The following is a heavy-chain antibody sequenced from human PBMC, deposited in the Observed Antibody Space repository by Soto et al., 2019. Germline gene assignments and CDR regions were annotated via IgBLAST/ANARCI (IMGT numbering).Heavy chain of an antibody. CDR1: WDSLSSNTAA. J-gene: IGHJ4*02. D-gene: IGHD6-19*01. CDR3: ARGVAGSGFDL. V-gene: IGHV6-1*01. CDR2: TYYRSNWRH. Sequence: SQPLSLTYSISWDSLSSNTAAWNCIRSSPSRGLEWLGRTYYRSNWRHDYAVSVKSRITVNPDTSKNHFSLQLNSVTPDDTAVYYCARGVAGSGFDLWGQRTLVTVSS.